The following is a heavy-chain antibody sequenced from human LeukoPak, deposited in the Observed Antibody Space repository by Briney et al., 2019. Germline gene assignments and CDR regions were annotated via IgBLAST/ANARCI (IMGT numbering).Heavy chain of an antibody. CDR3: ARDLRVMFGEYGNWFDP. CDR2: INPSGGST. CDR1: GYTFTSYY. Sequence: ASVKVSCKASGYTFTSYYMHWVRQAPGQGLEWMGIINPSGGSTSYAQKFQGRVTMTRDTSTSTVYMELSSLRSEDTAVYYCARDLRVMFGEYGNWFDPRGQGTLVTVSS. J-gene: IGHJ5*02. V-gene: IGHV1-46*01. D-gene: IGHD3-10*02.